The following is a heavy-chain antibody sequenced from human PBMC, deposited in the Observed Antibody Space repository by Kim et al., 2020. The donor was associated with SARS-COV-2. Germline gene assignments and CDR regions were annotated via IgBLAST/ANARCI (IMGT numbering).Heavy chain of an antibody. D-gene: IGHD4-17*01. V-gene: IGHV1-2*02. J-gene: IGHJ5*02. Sequence: KFQGRVTMTRDTSISTAYMELSRLRSDDTAVYYCARDRGGYGDTYNWFDPWGQGTLVTVSS. CDR3: ARDRGGYGDTYNWFDP.